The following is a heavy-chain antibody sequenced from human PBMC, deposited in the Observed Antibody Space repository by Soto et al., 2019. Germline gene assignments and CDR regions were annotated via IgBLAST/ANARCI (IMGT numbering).Heavy chain of an antibody. Sequence: EVQLVESGGGSVQPGRSLRLSCAASGFSFDDYGMHWVRQGPGKGLEWVSGISWNSGDIYYADSVNGRFTISRDNAKRTLYLQMNSLRTDDTALDYCAKDNDLDRDGPFDYWGQGILVTVSS. J-gene: IGHJ4*02. V-gene: IGHV3-9*01. CDR1: GFSFDDYG. CDR2: ISWNSGDI. D-gene: IGHD2-2*03. CDR3: AKDNDLDRDGPFDY.